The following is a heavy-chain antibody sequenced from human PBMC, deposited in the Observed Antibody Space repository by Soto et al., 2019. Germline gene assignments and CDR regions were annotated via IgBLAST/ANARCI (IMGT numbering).Heavy chain of an antibody. D-gene: IGHD5-18*01. Sequence: SETLSLTCAVYGGSFSGYYWSWIRQPPGKGLEWIGEINHSGSTNYNPSLKSRVTISVDTSKNQFSLKLSSVTAADTAVYYCARGHRYGAAMVYYYYYGMDVWGQGTTVTVSS. J-gene: IGHJ6*02. CDR2: INHSGST. V-gene: IGHV4-34*01. CDR1: GGSFSGYY. CDR3: ARGHRYGAAMVYYYYYGMDV.